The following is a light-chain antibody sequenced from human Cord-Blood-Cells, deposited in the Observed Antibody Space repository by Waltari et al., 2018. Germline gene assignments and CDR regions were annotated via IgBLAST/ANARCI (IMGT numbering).Light chain of an antibody. V-gene: IGLV2-14*03. Sequence: QSALTQSASVSGSPGQSITISCTGTSRAVGGYNSVSWYQHHPGKAPKLMIDDVSNRPSVVSNRFSGSKSGNTASLTISGLQAEDEADYYCSSYTSSSTVVFGGGTKLTVL. CDR2: DVS. CDR1: SRAVGGYNS. J-gene: IGLJ2*01. CDR3: SSYTSSSTVV.